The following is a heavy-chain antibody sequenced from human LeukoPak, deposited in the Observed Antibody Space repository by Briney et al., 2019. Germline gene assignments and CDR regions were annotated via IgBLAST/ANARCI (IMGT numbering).Heavy chain of an antibody. J-gene: IGHJ4*02. Sequence: GGSLRLSCAASGFTFDDYAMHWVRQAPGKGLEWVSGISWNSGSIGYADSVKGRFTISRDNAKNSLYLQMNSLRAEDTAVYYCVRRGDYFDYWGQGTLVTVSS. D-gene: IGHD2-15*01. CDR3: VRRGDYFDY. V-gene: IGHV3-9*01. CDR2: ISWNSGSI. CDR1: GFTFDDYA.